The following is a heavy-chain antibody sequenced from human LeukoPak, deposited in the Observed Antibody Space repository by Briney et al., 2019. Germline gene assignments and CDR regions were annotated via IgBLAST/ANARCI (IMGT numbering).Heavy chain of an antibody. CDR2: IYYSGST. V-gene: IGHV4-39*07. D-gene: IGHD3-9*01. CDR1: GGSISSSSYY. J-gene: IGHJ4*02. CDR3: ARAPYYDILTGLFDY. Sequence: SETLSLTCTVSGGSISSSSYYWGWIRQPPGKGLEWIGSIYYSGSTYYNPSLKSRVTISVDTSKNQFSLKLSSVTAADTAVYYCARAPYYDILTGLFDYWGQGTLVTVSS.